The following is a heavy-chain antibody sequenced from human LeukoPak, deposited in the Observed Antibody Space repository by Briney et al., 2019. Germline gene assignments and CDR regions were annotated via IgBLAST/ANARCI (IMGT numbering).Heavy chain of an antibody. CDR2: INWNGGST. J-gene: IGHJ3*02. CDR1: GFTFDDYG. Sequence: GGSLRLSCAASGFTFDDYGMSWVRHAPGKGLEWVSGINWNGGSTGYADSVKGRFTISRDNAKNSLYLQMNSLRAEDTALYYCARKDYGFDAFDIWGQGTMVTVSS. D-gene: IGHD4-17*01. V-gene: IGHV3-20*04. CDR3: ARKDYGFDAFDI.